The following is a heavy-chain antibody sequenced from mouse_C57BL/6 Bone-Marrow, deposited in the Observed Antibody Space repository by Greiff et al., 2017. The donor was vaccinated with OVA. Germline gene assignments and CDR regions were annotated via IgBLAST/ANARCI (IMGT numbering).Heavy chain of an antibody. J-gene: IGHJ3*01. CDR2: IHPNSGST. Sequence: VQLQQPGAELVKPGASVKLSCKASGYTFTSYWMHWVKQRPGQGLEWIGMIHPNSGSTNYNEKFKSKATLTVDKSSSTAYMQLSSLTSEDSAVYYYASEYYYGSSYVFWGQGTLVTVSA. V-gene: IGHV1-64*01. CDR3: ASEYYYGSSYVF. CDR1: GYTFTSYW. D-gene: IGHD1-1*01.